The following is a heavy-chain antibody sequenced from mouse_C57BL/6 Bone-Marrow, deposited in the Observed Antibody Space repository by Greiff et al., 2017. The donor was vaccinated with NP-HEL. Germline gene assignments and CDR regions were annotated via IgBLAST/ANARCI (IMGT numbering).Heavy chain of an antibody. CDR1: GFTFSSYA. CDR2: ISDGGSYT. V-gene: IGHV5-4*01. J-gene: IGHJ2*01. Sequence: EVQRVESGGGLVKPGGSLKLSCAASGFTFSSYAMSWVRQTPEKRLEWVATISDGGSYTYYPDNVKGRFTISRDNAKNNLYLQMSHLKSEDTAMYYCARDYYGSSHDYWGQGTTRTVSS. CDR3: ARDYYGSSHDY. D-gene: IGHD1-1*01.